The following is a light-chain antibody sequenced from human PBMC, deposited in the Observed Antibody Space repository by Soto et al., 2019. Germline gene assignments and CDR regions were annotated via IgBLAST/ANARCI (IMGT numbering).Light chain of an antibody. CDR2: DDS. CDR1: NIGRKS. V-gene: IGLV3-21*02. J-gene: IGLJ2*01. Sequence: SYELTQPPSVSVAPGQTARITCGGHNIGRKSVQWYQQKAGQAPVLVVYDDSDRPAGIPDRFSGSNSGNTATLTISRVEAGDEADYYCQVWDSSSDHVVFGGGTQLTVL. CDR3: QVWDSSSDHVV.